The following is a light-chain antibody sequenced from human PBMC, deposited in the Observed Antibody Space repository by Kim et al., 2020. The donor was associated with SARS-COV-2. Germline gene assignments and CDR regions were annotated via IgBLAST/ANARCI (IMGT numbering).Light chain of an antibody. CDR3: NSRDSNGNVL. J-gene: IGLJ2*01. CDR1: SLRSYY. Sequence: VALGQKVRITCQGDSLRSYYATWYQQKPGQAPILVIYGKNNRPSGIPDRFSGSSSGNTASLTITETQAGDEADYYCNSRDSNGNVLFGGGTQLTVL. CDR2: GKN. V-gene: IGLV3-19*01.